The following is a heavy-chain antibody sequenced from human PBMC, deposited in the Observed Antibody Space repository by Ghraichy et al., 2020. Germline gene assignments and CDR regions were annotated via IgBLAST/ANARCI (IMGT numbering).Heavy chain of an antibody. V-gene: IGHV1-18*01. CDR1: GYTFTTFG. Sequence: ASVKVSCKASGYTFTTFGISWVRQAPGQGLEWVGWISADNGDTNYAQNLQGRVNMTTDTSTTTAYMELRRLRSDDTAVYYCTRDDPTSSSSFIDFFYGMDVWGQGTTVTVSS. D-gene: IGHD6-6*01. CDR2: ISADNGDT. CDR3: TRDDPTSSSSFIDFFYGMDV. J-gene: IGHJ6*02.